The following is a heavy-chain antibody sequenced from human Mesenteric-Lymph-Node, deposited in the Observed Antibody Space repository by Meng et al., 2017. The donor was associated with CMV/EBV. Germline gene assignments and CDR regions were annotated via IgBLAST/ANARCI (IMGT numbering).Heavy chain of an antibody. CDR1: GGSINDFY. CDR2: TYYSGST. CDR3: TRDTYDRRSGMDD. V-gene: IGHV4-59*01. J-gene: IGHJ6*02. Sequence: SETLSLTCNVSGGSINDFYWSWIRQPPGQGLEWIGYTYYSGSTHYNPSLNSRVTISIDTSKKHISLSLSSVTAADTAAYSCTRDTYDRRSGMDDWGQGTSVTVSS. D-gene: IGHD1-1*01.